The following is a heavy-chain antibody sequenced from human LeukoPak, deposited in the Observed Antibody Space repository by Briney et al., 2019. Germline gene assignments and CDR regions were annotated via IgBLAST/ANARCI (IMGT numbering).Heavy chain of an antibody. J-gene: IGHJ6*02. V-gene: IGHV3-33*01. Sequence: QPGGSLRLSCAASGFTSSRSGMHWVRQAPGKGPEWVAVIWYDGSKQYYAESVKGRFTISRDNSKNTLDLQMSSLRVEDTAVYYCARDTTEGVLSLEVWGQGTTVTVSS. D-gene: IGHD2-8*01. CDR3: ARDTTEGVLSLEV. CDR2: IWYDGSKQ. CDR1: GFTSSRSG.